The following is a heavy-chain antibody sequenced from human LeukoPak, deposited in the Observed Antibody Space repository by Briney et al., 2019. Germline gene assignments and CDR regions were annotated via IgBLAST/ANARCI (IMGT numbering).Heavy chain of an antibody. V-gene: IGHV1-8*01. Sequence: ASVKVSCKASGYTFTSYDINWVRQATGQGLEWMGWMNPNSGNTGYAQKFQGRVTMTRNTSISTAYMELSSLRSEDTAVYYCASSVYCSGGTCYSCFDYWGQGTLVTVSS. CDR1: GYTFTSYD. CDR2: MNPNSGNT. D-gene: IGHD2-15*01. J-gene: IGHJ4*02. CDR3: ASSVYCSGGTCYSCFDY.